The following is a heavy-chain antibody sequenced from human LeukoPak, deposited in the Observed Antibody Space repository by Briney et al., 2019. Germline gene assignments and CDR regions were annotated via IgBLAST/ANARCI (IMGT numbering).Heavy chain of an antibody. J-gene: IGHJ4*02. D-gene: IGHD2-2*01. CDR3: ARDGEDIVVVPAAISPDY. CDR1: GFTFSSYG. CDR2: IWYDGSNK. V-gene: IGHV3-33*08. Sequence: QAGGSLRLSCAASGFTFSSYGMHWVRQARGKGLEWVAVIWYDGSNKYYADSVKGRFTISRDNSKNTLYLQMNSLRAEDTAVYYCARDGEDIVVVPAAISPDYWGQGTLVTVSS.